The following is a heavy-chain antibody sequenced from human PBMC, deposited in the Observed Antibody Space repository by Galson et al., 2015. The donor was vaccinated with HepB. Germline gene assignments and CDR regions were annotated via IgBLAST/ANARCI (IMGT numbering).Heavy chain of an antibody. J-gene: IGHJ6*03. CDR1: GFTFSSYA. Sequence: SLRLSCAASGFTFSSYAMSWVRQAPGKGLEWVSSISSSSSYIYYADSVKGRFTISRDNAKNSLYLQMNSLRAEDTAVYYCARPPYYDFWSGYYTGLRDVDYYYYMDVWGQGTLVTVSS. CDR2: ISSSSSYI. D-gene: IGHD3-3*01. CDR3: ARPPYYDFWSGYYTGLRDVDYYYYMDV. V-gene: IGHV3-21*01.